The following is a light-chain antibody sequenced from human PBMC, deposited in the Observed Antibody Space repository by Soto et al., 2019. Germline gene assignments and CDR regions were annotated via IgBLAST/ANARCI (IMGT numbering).Light chain of an antibody. Sequence: QSALTQPASVSGSPGQSITISCTGTSSDVSGYNYVSWYQQHPGKAPKLMIYGVTNRPSGVSNRFSGSKSGNTASLTISGLQADDEADYYCSSYTSSTTLSVIFGGGTKLTVL. CDR2: GVT. CDR1: SSDVSGYNY. J-gene: IGLJ2*01. V-gene: IGLV2-14*01. CDR3: SSYTSSTTLSVI.